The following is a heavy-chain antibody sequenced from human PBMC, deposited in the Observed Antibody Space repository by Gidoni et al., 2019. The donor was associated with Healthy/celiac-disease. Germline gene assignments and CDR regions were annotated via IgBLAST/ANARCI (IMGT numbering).Heavy chain of an antibody. CDR2: IKQDGSEK. D-gene: IGHD4-17*01. Sequence: EVQLVESGGGLVLPGGSLSLPCAASGFPFSSYWMSWVRQAPGKGLEWVANIKQDGSEKYYVDSVKGRFTISRDNAKNSLYLQMNSLRAEDTAVYYCARDTDADYGDYGYWGQGTLVTVSS. CDR3: ARDTDADYGDYGY. CDR1: GFPFSSYW. V-gene: IGHV3-7*01. J-gene: IGHJ4*02.